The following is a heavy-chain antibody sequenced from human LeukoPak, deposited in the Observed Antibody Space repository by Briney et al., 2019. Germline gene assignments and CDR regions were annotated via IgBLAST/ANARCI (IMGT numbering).Heavy chain of an antibody. V-gene: IGHV4-30-2*01. D-gene: IGHD5-24*01. CDR3: ATRRDGYNTNWFDP. CDR2: TYHSGST. Sequence: SQTLSLTCAVSGGSISSGGYSWSWIRQPPGKGLEWIGYTYHSGSTYYNPSLKSRVTISVDRSKNQFSLKLSSVTAADTAVYYCATRRDGYNTNWFDPWGQGTLVTVSS. CDR1: GGSISSGGYS. J-gene: IGHJ5*02.